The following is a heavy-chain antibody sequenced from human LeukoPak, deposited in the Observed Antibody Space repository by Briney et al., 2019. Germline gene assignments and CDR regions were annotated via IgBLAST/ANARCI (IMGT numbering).Heavy chain of an antibody. V-gene: IGHV4-59*08. CDR1: GGSISSYY. CDR2: IYYSGST. CDR3: ARGLSSSWPYYFDY. J-gene: IGHJ4*02. D-gene: IGHD6-13*01. Sequence: SETLSLTCTVSGGSISSYYWSWIRRPPGKGLEWIGYIYYSGSTNYNPSLKSRVTISVGTSKNQFSLKLSSVTAADTAVYYCARGLSSSWPYYFDYWGQGTLVTVSS.